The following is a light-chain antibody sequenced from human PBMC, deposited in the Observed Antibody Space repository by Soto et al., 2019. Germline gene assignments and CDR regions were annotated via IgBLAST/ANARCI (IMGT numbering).Light chain of an antibody. J-gene: IGLJ1*01. V-gene: IGLV2-14*03. CDR2: DVS. Sequence: LTSAAYGNGAARGGSPISSNRTSSDVGGYNYVSWYQHHPGKAPKLVIYDVSNRPSGVSNRFSGSKSGNTASLTISGLQPEDEADYYCSSYTTSNTRQIVFGTVTKVTVL. CDR3: SSYTTSNTRQIV. CDR1: SSDVGGYNY.